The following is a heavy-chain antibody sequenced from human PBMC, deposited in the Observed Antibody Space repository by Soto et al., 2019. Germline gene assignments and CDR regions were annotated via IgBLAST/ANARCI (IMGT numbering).Heavy chain of an antibody. CDR3: AKVPWIQLWGLDAFDI. CDR2: ISGSGGST. J-gene: IGHJ3*02. CDR1: GFTFSSYA. D-gene: IGHD5-18*01. Sequence: EVQLLESGGGLVQPGGSLRLSCAASGFTFSSYAMSWVRQAPGKGLEWVSGISGSGGSTYYADSVKGRFTISRDNSKNTLYLQMNSLRAEDTAVYYCAKVPWIQLWGLDAFDIWGQGTMVTVSS. V-gene: IGHV3-23*01.